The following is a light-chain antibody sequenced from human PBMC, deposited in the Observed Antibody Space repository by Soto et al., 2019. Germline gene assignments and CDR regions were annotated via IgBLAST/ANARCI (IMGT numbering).Light chain of an antibody. CDR2: DAS. CDR3: QQRSNWPPT. J-gene: IGKJ4*01. CDR1: QSVSSY. Sequence: EIVLTQSPATLSLSPGERATLSCRASQSVSSYLAWYQQKPGQAPRLLIYDASNRATGSPARFSGSGSGTDFTLPISSLEPEDVAVYYCQQRSNWPPTFGGGTKVEIK. V-gene: IGKV3-11*01.